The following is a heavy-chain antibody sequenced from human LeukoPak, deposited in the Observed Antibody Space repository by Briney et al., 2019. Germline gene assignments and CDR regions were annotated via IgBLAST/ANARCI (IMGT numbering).Heavy chain of an antibody. V-gene: IGHV4-59*12. J-gene: IGHJ3*01. CDR1: GGSISSYY. CDR3: ARDFDYGGSVGAFDV. D-gene: IGHD4-23*01. Sequence: SETLSLTCTVSGGSISSYYWSWIRQPPGKGLEWIGWIYYSGSTYYNPSLKSRVTISVDTSKNQFSLKLSSVTPADTAVYYCARDFDYGGSVGAFDVWGQGTMVTVSS. CDR2: IYYSGST.